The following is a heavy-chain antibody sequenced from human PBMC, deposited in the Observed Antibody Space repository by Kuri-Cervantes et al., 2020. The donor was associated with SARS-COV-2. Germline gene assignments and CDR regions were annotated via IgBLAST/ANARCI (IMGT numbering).Heavy chain of an antibody. V-gene: IGHV3-21*01. CDR3: ARGLSRKPFDY. CDR2: ISSSSSYI. Sequence: GGSLRLSCAASGFTFSSYGMHWVRQAPGKGLEWVSSISSSSSYIYYADSVKGRFTISRDNAKNSLYLQMNSLRAEDTAVYYCARGLSRKPFDYWGQGTLVTVSS. J-gene: IGHJ4*02. CDR1: GFTFSSYG.